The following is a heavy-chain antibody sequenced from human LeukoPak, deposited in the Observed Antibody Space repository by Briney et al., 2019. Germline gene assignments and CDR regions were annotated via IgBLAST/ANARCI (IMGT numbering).Heavy chain of an antibody. D-gene: IGHD3-22*01. CDR3: ARNYYDSSGYYYFDY. CDR1: GYTFTSYG. CDR2: ISVYNGNT. Sequence: ASVKVSCKASGYTFTSYGISWVRQAPGQGLEWMGWISVYNGNTSYAQELQGRVTMTTDTSTSTAYMELRSLRSDDTAVYYCARNYYDSSGYYYFDYWGQGTLVTVSS. V-gene: IGHV1-18*01. J-gene: IGHJ4*02.